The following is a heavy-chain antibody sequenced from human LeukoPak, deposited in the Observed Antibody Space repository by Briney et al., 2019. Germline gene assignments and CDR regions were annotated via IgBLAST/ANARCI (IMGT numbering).Heavy chain of an antibody. D-gene: IGHD2-8*02. J-gene: IGHJ5*02. Sequence: GGSLRLSCAASGFTFSSHWMHWVRQAPGKGLVWVSRINSDGSSISYADSVKGRFTISRDNAKNTLYLQMNSLRAEDTAVYFCATGGGSGWYDHWGQGTLVTVSS. CDR3: ATGGGSGWYDH. CDR2: INSDGSSI. CDR1: GFTFSSHW. V-gene: IGHV3-74*01.